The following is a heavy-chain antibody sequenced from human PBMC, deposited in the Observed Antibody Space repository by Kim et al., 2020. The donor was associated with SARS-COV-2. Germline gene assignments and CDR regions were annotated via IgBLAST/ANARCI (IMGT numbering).Heavy chain of an antibody. CDR3: AKFKGLDYYDSSGYFDY. J-gene: IGHJ4*02. V-gene: IGHV3-9*01. Sequence: SVKGRFTISRDNAKNSLYLQMNSLRAEDTALYYCAKFKGLDYYDSSGYFDYWGQGTLVTVSS. D-gene: IGHD3-22*01.